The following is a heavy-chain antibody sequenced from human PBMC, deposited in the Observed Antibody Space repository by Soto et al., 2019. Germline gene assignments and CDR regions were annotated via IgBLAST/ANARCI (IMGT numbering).Heavy chain of an antibody. CDR2: ISRGSSYT. Sequence: GGSLRLSCGASGFTFSCYTMNWVRQAPGKGLEWVSSISRGSSYTYYADSVKGRFTISRDDAKSSVYLQMSSLRAEDTAVYYCARAPDEWDVPQLVWFDPWGQGTQVTVSS. D-gene: IGHD1-26*01. CDR1: GFTFSCYT. J-gene: IGHJ5*02. V-gene: IGHV3-21*01. CDR3: ARAPDEWDVPQLVWFDP.